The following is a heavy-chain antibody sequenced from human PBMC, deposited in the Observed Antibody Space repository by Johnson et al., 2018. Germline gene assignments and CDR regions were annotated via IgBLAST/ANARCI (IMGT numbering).Heavy chain of an antibody. CDR3: AKDRSYAAVAAGYMAV. J-gene: IGHJ6*03. CDR1: GFTFSSYA. Sequence: VQLVESGGGVVQPGRSLRLSCAASGFTFSSYAMHWVRQAPGKGLEWVAVISYDGSNKYYADSVKGRFTISRDNSKNTLYLQMNSLRPEDTAVYYCAKDRSYAAVAAGYMAVWGKGTTVTVSS. V-gene: IGHV3-30-3*01. CDR2: ISYDGSNK. D-gene: IGHD6-19*01.